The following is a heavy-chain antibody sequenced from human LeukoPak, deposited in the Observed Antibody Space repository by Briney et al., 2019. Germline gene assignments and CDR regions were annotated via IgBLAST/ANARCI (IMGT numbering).Heavy chain of an antibody. CDR1: GGSISSGSYY. CDR2: IYTSGST. Sequence: PSETLSLTCTVSGGSISSGSYYWSWIRQPAGKGLEWIGRIYTSGSTTYNPSLKSRATLSLDTSKNQFSLKLTSVTAADTAVYYCANEVIRDHFYYYMDVWGKGTTVTISS. D-gene: IGHD3-10*01. CDR3: ANEVIRDHFYYYMDV. J-gene: IGHJ6*03. V-gene: IGHV4-61*02.